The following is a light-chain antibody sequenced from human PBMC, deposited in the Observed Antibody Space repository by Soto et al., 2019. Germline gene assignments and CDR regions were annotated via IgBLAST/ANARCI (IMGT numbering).Light chain of an antibody. J-gene: IGKJ1*01. Sequence: EIVMTQSPDTLSVSPGERATLTCRAGQGVTTNFAWYQQKSGQSPRLLIYDVSIRATGVPARFSATGSETDFTLTISDVQPEDFALYYCHQRQSWPRTFGQGTKVDIK. V-gene: IGKV3-15*01. CDR2: DVS. CDR1: QGVTTN. CDR3: HQRQSWPRT.